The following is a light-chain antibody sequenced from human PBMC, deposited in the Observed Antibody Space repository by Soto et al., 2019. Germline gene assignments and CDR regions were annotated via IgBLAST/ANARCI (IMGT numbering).Light chain of an antibody. CDR2: GNS. J-gene: IGLJ3*02. V-gene: IGLV1-40*01. CDR3: QSYDSSLSGSNWV. CDR1: SSNIGAGYD. Sequence: QPVLTQPPSVSGAPGQRVTISCTGSSSNIGAGYDVHWYQQLPGTAPKLLIYGNSNRPSGVPDRFSGSKSGTSASLAITGLQAEDEADYYCQSYDSSLSGSNWVFGGWTKVTVL.